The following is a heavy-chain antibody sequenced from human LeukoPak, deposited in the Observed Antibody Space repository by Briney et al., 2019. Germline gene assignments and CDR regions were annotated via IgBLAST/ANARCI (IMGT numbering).Heavy chain of an antibody. CDR1: GFTFSSYG. V-gene: IGHV3-33*01. CDR3: ARDQYSYAHAAH. Sequence: GGSLRLSCAASGFTFSSYGMHWVRQAPGKGLEWVAVIWYDGSNKYYADSVRGRFTISRDNSKNTLYLQMNSLRAEDTAVYYCARDQYSYAHAAHWGQGTLVTVSS. J-gene: IGHJ4*02. D-gene: IGHD5-18*01. CDR2: IWYDGSNK.